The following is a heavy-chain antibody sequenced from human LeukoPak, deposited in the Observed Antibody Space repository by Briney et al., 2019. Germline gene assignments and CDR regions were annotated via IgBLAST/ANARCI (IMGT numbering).Heavy chain of an antibody. V-gene: IGHV3-74*01. J-gene: IGHJ4*02. CDR1: GFTFSNYW. D-gene: IGHD6-19*01. CDR3: AKDIDAVAGFLSDY. Sequence: GGSLRLSCAASGFTFSNYWMHWVRQAPGKGLAWVSRINTDGSSTSYADSVKGRFTISRDNSKNTLYLQMNSLRAEDTAVYYCAKDIDAVAGFLSDYWGQGTLVTVSS. CDR2: INTDGSST.